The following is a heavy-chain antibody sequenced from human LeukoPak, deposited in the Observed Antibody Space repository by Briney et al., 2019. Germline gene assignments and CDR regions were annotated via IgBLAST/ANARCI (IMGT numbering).Heavy chain of an antibody. Sequence: SETLSLTCTVSGGSIRSYFWGWVRQPAGKGLEWIGRIYTTGATFYNPSLKTRLTMSIDTSKNQFSLRLTSVVAADTAVYYCARGPPGRPDVWGKGTTVTVSS. J-gene: IGHJ6*04. CDR3: ARGPPGRPDV. CDR1: GGSIRSYF. V-gene: IGHV4-4*07. CDR2: IYTTGAT.